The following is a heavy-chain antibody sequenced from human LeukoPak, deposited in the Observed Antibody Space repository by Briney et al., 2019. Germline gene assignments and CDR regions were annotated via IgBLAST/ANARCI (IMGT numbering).Heavy chain of an antibody. CDR3: AADGVGVLPGDAFDI. CDR1: GFTFTTFSTHS. D-gene: IGHD1-26*01. J-gene: IGHJ3*02. CDR2: ISDTGDTT. V-gene: IGHV3-48*01. Sequence: GGSLRLSCAASGFTFTTFSTHSMNWVRQAPGKGLEWLSYISDTGDTTYYADSLQSRFTISRDDAKNSLYLHMSSLRADDTAVYYCAADGVGVLPGDAFDIWGQGTKVIVSS.